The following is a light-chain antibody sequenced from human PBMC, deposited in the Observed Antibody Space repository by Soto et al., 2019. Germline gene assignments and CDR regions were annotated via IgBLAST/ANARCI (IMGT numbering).Light chain of an antibody. V-gene: IGKV1-33*01. CDR3: QQCDDLPLT. Sequence: DIQMTQSPSSLSASVGDRFTITCQASQDINNCLKWYQQSPGKAPKLLXYDASNLETGVPSRFSASGSGTDFSFTISSLQPDDIAPYFCQQCDDLPLTFGGGTKVDIK. J-gene: IGKJ4*01. CDR1: QDINNC. CDR2: DAS.